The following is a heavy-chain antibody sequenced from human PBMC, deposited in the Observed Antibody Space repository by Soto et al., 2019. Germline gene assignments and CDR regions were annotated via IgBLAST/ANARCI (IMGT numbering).Heavy chain of an antibody. Sequence: SVKVSCKASGGTFSSYAISWVRQAPGQGLEWMGGIIPIFGTANYAQKFQGRATITADESTSTAYMELSSLRSEDTAVYYCARGMVAAAGPRDYYYGMDVWGQGTTVTVSS. CDR1: GGTFSSYA. CDR3: ARGMVAAAGPRDYYYGMDV. D-gene: IGHD6-13*01. V-gene: IGHV1-69*13. CDR2: IIPIFGTA. J-gene: IGHJ6*02.